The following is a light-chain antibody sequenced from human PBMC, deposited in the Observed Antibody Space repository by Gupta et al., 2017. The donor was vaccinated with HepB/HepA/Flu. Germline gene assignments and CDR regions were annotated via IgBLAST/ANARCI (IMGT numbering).Light chain of an antibody. CDR3: QQYDTYPLT. CDR2: KAS. Sequence: DIQMTQSPSTLSASVGDRVTIPCRASQSISSRLAWYQQKPGKAPNLLIYKASSLESGVPSRFSGSGSETEFTLTISSLQPDDFATYYCQQYDTYPLTFGGGTKVEIK. J-gene: IGKJ4*01. V-gene: IGKV1-5*03. CDR1: QSISSR.